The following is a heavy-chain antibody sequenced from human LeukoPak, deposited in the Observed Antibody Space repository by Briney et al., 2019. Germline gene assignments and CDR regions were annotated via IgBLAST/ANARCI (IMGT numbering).Heavy chain of an antibody. CDR1: GFTFTSSA. CDR2: IVVGSGNT. Sequence: ASVKVSCKASGFTFTSSAMQGVRQARGQRLEWIGWIVVGSGNTNYAQKFQERVTITRDMSTSTAYMELSSLRSEDTAVYYCAAPTDYFSGMDVWGQGTTVTVSS. CDR3: AAPTDYFSGMDV. J-gene: IGHJ6*02. V-gene: IGHV1-58*02.